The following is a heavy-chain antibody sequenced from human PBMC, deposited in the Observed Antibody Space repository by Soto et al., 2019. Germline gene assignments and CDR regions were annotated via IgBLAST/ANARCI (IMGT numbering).Heavy chain of an antibody. CDR2: ISGGGGNT. D-gene: IGHD6-19*01. CDR1: GFTFSSYA. Sequence: EVQLLESGGGLVQPGGFLRLSCAASGFTFSSYAMSWVRQTSGKGLEWVSGISGGGGNTYYADSVTGRFTISRDNSRNTLYLQMNSLRAADTAIYYCAKDRGAGGRFSGIAVAGIPSWGQGTLVTVSS. CDR3: AKDRGAGGRFSGIAVAGIPS. J-gene: IGHJ5*02. V-gene: IGHV3-23*01.